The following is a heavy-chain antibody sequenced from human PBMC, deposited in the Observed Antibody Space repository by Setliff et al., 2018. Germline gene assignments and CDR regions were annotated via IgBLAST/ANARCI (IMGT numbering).Heavy chain of an antibody. Sequence: PGGSLRLSCAVSGFTFSKAWMHWVRQAPGKGLEWVGRVKSNTDGGAIDYAAPVKGRFTISRDDSKATLYLYMDSLKTEDTAVYYCTTDRAGLNWFDPWGQGTLVTVSS. CDR1: GFTFSKAW. J-gene: IGHJ5*02. CDR2: VKSNTDGGAI. CDR3: TTDRAGLNWFDP. V-gene: IGHV3-15*07.